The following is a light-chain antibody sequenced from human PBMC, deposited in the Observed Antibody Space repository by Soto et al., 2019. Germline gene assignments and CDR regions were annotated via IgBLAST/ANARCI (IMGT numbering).Light chain of an antibody. CDR3: SSYTSSSIDYV. Sequence: QSALTQPASVSGSPGQSITISCTGTSSDVGGYNYVSWYQQHPGKAHKLMIYEVSNRPSGVSNRFSGSKSGNTASLTISGLQAEDEDDYYCSSYTSSSIDYVFGTGTKLTVL. CDR2: EVS. J-gene: IGLJ1*01. V-gene: IGLV2-14*01. CDR1: SSDVGGYNY.